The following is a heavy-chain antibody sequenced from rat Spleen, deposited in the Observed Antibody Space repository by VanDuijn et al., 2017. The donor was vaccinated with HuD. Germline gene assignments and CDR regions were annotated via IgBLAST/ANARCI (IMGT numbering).Heavy chain of an antibody. V-gene: IGHV5-31*01. Sequence: EVQLVESGGGLVQPGRSLKLSCVASGFTFNNYWMTWVRQAPTKGLEWVATVSFDGSGPYYRDSVKGRFTISRDNAKSTLYVQMDSLRSEDTATYYCTTENYWFAYWGQGTLVTVSS. D-gene: IGHD1-10*01. CDR1: GFTFNNYW. J-gene: IGHJ3*01. CDR3: TTENYWFAY. CDR2: VSFDGSGP.